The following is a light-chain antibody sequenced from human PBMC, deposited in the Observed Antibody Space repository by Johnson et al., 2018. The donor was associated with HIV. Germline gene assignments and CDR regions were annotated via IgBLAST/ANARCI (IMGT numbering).Light chain of an antibody. J-gene: IGLJ1*01. CDR1: SSNIGNNY. CDR2: ENN. Sequence: QSVLTQPPSVSAAPGQKVTISCSGSSSNIGNNYVSWYQQIPGTAPKLLIYENNKRPSGIPDRFSGSKSDTSATLGITGLQTGDEADYYCGTWDSSLSAHFVFGTGTKITVL. CDR3: GTWDSSLSAHFV. V-gene: IGLV1-51*02.